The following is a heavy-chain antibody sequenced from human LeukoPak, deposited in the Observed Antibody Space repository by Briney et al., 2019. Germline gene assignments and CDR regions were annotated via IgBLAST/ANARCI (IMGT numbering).Heavy chain of an antibody. V-gene: IGHV3-15*01. J-gene: IGHJ4*02. CDR2: INSRGGGETT. Sequence: GGSLRLPCAASGFTFTNAWMPWVRQARGKGREGVGRINSRGGGETTDYAEPVKGKFSMSRDDSEATMYLQMYGLEAEDTAVYYCTTDRGLTMIRGVLVDWGLGALVTVSS. CDR1: GFTFTNAW. CDR3: TTDRGLTMIRGVLVD. D-gene: IGHD3-10*01.